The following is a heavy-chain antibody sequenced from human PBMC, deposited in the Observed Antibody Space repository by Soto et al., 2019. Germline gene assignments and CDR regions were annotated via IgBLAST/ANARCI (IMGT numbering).Heavy chain of an antibody. CDR3: ARDLVYRGSSPSSSGMDV. CDR1: GYTFTGYY. J-gene: IGHJ6*02. Sequence: ASVKVSCKASGYTFTGYYMHWVRQAPGQGLEWMGWINPNSGGTNYAQKFQGWVTMTRDTSISTAYMELSRLRSDDTAVYYCARDLVYRGSSPSSSGMDVWGQGTRVTVPS. V-gene: IGHV1-2*04. CDR2: INPNSGGT. D-gene: IGHD1-26*01.